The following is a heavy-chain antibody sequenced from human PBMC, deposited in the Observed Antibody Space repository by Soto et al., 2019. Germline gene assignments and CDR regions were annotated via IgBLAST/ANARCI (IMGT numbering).Heavy chain of an antibody. V-gene: IGHV3-49*05. J-gene: IGHJ4*02. CDR2: ITSKAYAGTT. CDR3: SRVPPNNRGAPLAY. Sequence: NPGGSLRLSCTASGFTFGDYAMIWFRQAPGKVLEWVGFITSKAYAGTTEYAATVKGRFTISRDDSKSIAYLQMNSLKTDDTAVYYCSRVPPNNRGAPLAYWGQGTLVTVSS. CDR1: GFTFGDYA. D-gene: IGHD3-10*01.